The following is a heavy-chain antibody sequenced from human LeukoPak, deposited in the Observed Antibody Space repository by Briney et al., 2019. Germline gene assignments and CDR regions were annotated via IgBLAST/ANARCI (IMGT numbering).Heavy chain of an antibody. CDR1: GFTFDDYA. Sequence: SLRLSCAASGFTFDDYAMHWVRQAPGKGLEWVTGISWNSGSIGYADSVKGRFTISRDNAKNSLYLQMNSLRAEDTALYYCAKAGIVGATSFRYFDYWAREPWSPSP. J-gene: IGHJ4*02. V-gene: IGHV3-9*01. CDR3: AKAGIVGATSFRYFDY. D-gene: IGHD1-26*01. CDR2: ISWNSGSI.